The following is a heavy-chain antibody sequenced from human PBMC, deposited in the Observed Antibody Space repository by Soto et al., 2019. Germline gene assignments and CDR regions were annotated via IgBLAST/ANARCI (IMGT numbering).Heavy chain of an antibody. CDR2: IIPIFGPA. CDR1: VGTLRRSA. Sequence: SLQVSCPAWVGTLRRSAICWVRQAPGKGLEWMGGIIPIFGPAIYAQKFRGRVSIIADESTRTAYMEMSSLRSDDTAVYYCGTGSSWTKVEEGGQGPLGT. J-gene: IGHJ1*01. V-gene: IGHV1-69*01. CDR3: GTGSSWTKVEE. D-gene: IGHD6-13*01.